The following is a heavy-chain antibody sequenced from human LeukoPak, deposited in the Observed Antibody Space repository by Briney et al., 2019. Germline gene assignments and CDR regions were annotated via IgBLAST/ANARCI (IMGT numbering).Heavy chain of an antibody. CDR2: IYPGDSDT. V-gene: IGHV5-51*01. CDR1: GYSFTSYW. Sequence: GESLKISCKGSGYSFTSYWIGWVRQMPGKGLEWMGIIYPGDSDTRYSPSFQGQVTISADKSICTAYLQWSSLKASDTAMYYCARRVGSWYRSSYDAFDIWGQGTMVTVSS. J-gene: IGHJ3*02. CDR3: ARRVGSWYRSSYDAFDI. D-gene: IGHD6-13*01.